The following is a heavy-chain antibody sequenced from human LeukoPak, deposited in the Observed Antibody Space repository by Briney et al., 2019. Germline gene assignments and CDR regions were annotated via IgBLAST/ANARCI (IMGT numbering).Heavy chain of an antibody. CDR2: ISSSGSTI. D-gene: IGHD2-15*01. CDR3: ARKGYFGDQPLDY. V-gene: IGHV3-48*03. CDR1: GFTFSNCE. J-gene: IGHJ4*02. Sequence: PGGSLTLSCAASGFTFSNCEMNWVRQAPGKGLEWVSYISSSGSTIYYADSVKGRFTISRDNAKKSLYLQMYSLRAEDTAVYYCARKGYFGDQPLDYWGQGTLVTVSS.